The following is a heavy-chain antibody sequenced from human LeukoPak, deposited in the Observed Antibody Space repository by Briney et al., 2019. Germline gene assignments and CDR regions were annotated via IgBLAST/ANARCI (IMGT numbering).Heavy chain of an antibody. Sequence: GGSLRLSCAASGFTFSSYAMSWVRQAPGKGLEWVSAISGSGGSTYYADSVKGRFTISRDNSKNTLYLQMNRLRAEDTAVYYCARANGRYGSGSYWYYYYGMDVWGQGTTATVSS. D-gene: IGHD3-10*01. CDR2: ISGSGGST. V-gene: IGHV3-23*01. J-gene: IGHJ6*02. CDR1: GFTFSSYA. CDR3: ARANGRYGSGSYWYYYYGMDV.